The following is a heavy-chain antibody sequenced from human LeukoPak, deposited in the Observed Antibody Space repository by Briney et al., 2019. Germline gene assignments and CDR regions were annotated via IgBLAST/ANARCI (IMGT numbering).Heavy chain of an antibody. CDR2: IDTAGSGT. Sequence: GGSLRLSCAASGFTFSSYWMHWVRQAPGKGRVWVSRIDTAGSGTTYADSVKGRFTISRDNAKNTVYLQINSLRAEDTAVYYRARGISPPPVAFDIWGQGTMVTVSS. V-gene: IGHV3-74*01. J-gene: IGHJ3*02. CDR3: ARGISPPPVAFDI. D-gene: IGHD2/OR15-2a*01. CDR1: GFTFSSYW.